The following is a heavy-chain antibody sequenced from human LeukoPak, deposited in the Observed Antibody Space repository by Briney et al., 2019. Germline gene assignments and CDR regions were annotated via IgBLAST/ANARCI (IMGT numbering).Heavy chain of an antibody. CDR3: AKGGSRLYIGQFHY. J-gene: IGHJ4*02. D-gene: IGHD4/OR15-4a*01. CDR1: GFTFENYA. Sequence: GGSLRLSCAASGFTFENYAMHWVQKVPGKGLEWVSGISWNGGIIGYADSVKGRFTISRDSAKNSLYLQMNSLRVEDTALYYCAKGGSRLYIGQFHYWGQGTLVTVSS. CDR2: ISWNGGII. V-gene: IGHV3-9*01.